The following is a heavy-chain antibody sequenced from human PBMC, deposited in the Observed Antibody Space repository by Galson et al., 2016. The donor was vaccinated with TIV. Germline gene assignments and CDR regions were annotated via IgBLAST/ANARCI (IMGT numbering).Heavy chain of an antibody. Sequence: KYSQQLKGRVTLSGDTSATTAYMELNSLTSEDMAAYYCARGIVGASKAFDVWGQGTMVTVSS. D-gene: IGHD1-26*01. V-gene: IGHV1-3*01. J-gene: IGHJ3*01. CDR3: ARGIVGASKAFDV.